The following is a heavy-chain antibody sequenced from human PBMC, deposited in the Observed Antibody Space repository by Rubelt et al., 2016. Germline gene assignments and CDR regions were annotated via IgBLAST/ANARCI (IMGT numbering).Heavy chain of an antibody. CDR1: GYTFTSYA. CDR2: ISAYNGNT. CDR3: ARVEYYYDSSGYSDY. V-gene: IGHV1-3*01. Sequence: QVQLVQSGAEVKKPGASVKVSCKASGYTFTSYAMHWVRQAPGQRLEWMGWISAYNGNTDYAQKLQGRFTMTTDTSTVTAYMELRSLRSDDTAVYYCARVEYYYDSSGYSDYWGQGTLVTVSS. D-gene: IGHD3-22*01. J-gene: IGHJ4*02.